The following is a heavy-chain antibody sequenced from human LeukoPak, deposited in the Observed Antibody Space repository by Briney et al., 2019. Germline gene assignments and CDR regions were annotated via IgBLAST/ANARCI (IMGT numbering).Heavy chain of an antibody. J-gene: IGHJ6*03. V-gene: IGHV4-4*07. CDR2: IYTSGST. CDR3: ARDPQYERGYSGDYYYYYMDV. Sequence: PSETLSLTCTVSGGSISSYYWSWIRQPAGKGLEWIGRIYTSGSTNYNPSLKSRVTMSVDTSKNQFSLKLSSVTAADTAVYYCARDPQYERGYSGDYYYYYMDVWGKGTTVTVSS. CDR1: GGSISSYY. D-gene: IGHD5-12*01.